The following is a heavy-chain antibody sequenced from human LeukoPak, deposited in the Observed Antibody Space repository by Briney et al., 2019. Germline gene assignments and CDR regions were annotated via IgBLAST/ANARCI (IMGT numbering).Heavy chain of an antibody. CDR1: GYTFTSYG. V-gene: IGHV1-18*01. CDR3: AREEQQLSFDY. J-gene: IGHJ4*02. CDR2: ISAYNGNT. D-gene: IGHD6-13*01. Sequence: ASVKVSCKASGYTFTSYGISWVRQAPGQGLEWMGWISAYNGNTNYAQKFQGRVTMTRDTSTSTVYMELSSLRSEDTAVYYCAREEQQLSFDYWGQGTLVTVSS.